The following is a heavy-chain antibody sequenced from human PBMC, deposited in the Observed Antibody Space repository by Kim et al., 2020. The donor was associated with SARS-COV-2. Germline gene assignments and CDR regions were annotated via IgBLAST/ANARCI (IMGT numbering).Heavy chain of an antibody. Sequence: GGSLRLSCAASGFTFGNYAMYWVRQGPGKGLEWVSGISRNSDSIVYVDSVKGRFTISRDNAKNSVSLEMNSLTTEDTALYYCASTLQWECSFDYWGQGIMVTVSS. CDR1: GFTFGNYA. CDR2: ISRNSDSI. D-gene: IGHD1-26*01. CDR3: ASTLQWECSFDY. J-gene: IGHJ4*02. V-gene: IGHV3-9*01.